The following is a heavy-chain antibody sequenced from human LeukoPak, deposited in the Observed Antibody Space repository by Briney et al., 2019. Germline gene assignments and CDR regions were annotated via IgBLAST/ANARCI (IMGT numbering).Heavy chain of an antibody. CDR1: GFTFSSYV. CDR3: ARCPINRGGAFDI. D-gene: IGHD1-14*01. Sequence: GGSLRLSCAASGFTFSSYVMHWVRQAPGKGLEWVAFIRYDGSYKYYADSVKGRFTISRDNSKNTLYLQMNSLRAEDTAVYYCARCPINRGGAFDIWGQGTMVTVSS. CDR2: IRYDGSYK. J-gene: IGHJ3*02. V-gene: IGHV3-30*02.